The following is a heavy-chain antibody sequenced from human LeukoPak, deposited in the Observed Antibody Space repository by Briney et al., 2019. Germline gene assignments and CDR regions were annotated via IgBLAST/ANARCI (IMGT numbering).Heavy chain of an antibody. CDR2: ICDSGSTI. CDR3: ARDRLGDYDHSGYYDK. CDR1: GFTFINYY. Sequence: GGSLRLSCAAAGFTFINYYMSWIRQAPGEWLEWVSYICDSGSTIYYADSVKGRFTISRDNAKNSVYLQMNHLRAEDTAVYYCARDRLGDYDHSGYYDKWGQGTLVTVSS. J-gene: IGHJ4*02. D-gene: IGHD3-22*01. V-gene: IGHV3-11*01.